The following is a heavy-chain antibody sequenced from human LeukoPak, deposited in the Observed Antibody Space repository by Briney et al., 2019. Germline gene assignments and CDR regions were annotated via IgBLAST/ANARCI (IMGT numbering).Heavy chain of an antibody. V-gene: IGHV4-34*01. Sequence: PSETLSLTCAVYGGSFSGYYWSWIRQPPGKGLEWIGEINHSGSTNYNPSLKSRVTISVDTSKNQFSLKLSSVTAADTAVYYCARVRVGYCSGGSRPHTYDYWGQGTLVTVSS. CDR2: INHSGST. CDR3: ARVRVGYCSGGSRPHTYDY. J-gene: IGHJ4*02. D-gene: IGHD2-15*01. CDR1: GGSFSGYY.